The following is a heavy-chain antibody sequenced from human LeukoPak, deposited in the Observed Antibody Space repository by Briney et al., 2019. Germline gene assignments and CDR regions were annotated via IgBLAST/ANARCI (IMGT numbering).Heavy chain of an antibody. CDR1: GGPISSPNHF. CDR3: ARVVAGTNDFQY. Sequence: PSETLSPTCTVSGGPISSPNHFWGWVRQPPGKGLEWIGSVYYGGSAYSNPSLKSRVTMSADTSKNQFSLTLSSVTATDTAVYYCARVVAGTNDFQYWGQGTLVTVSS. J-gene: IGHJ1*01. D-gene: IGHD6-19*01. V-gene: IGHV4-39*01. CDR2: VYYGGSA.